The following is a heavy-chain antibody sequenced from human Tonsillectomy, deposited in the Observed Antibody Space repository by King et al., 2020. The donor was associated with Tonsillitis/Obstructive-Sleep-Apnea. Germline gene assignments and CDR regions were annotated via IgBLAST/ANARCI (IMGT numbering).Heavy chain of an antibody. CDR2: ISGNGGNT. D-gene: IGHD6-19*01. CDR3: ARVHGYRSGWYEGWFDP. Sequence: VQLVESGGGVERPGGSLRLSCAASGFTFDDYGMSWVRQAPGKGLEWVSGISGNGGNTAYADSVKGRFTISRDNAKNSLYLQMNSLRDEDTALYHCARVHGYRSGWYEGWFDPWGQGTLVTVSS. J-gene: IGHJ5*02. V-gene: IGHV3-20*01. CDR1: GFTFDDYG.